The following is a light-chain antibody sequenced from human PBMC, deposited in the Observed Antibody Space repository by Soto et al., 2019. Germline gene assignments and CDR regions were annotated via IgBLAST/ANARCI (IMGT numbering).Light chain of an antibody. J-gene: IGKJ2*01. CDR3: QQYESTPPT. CDR1: QSVLYSSNNKNY. V-gene: IGKV4-1*01. Sequence: DIVMTQSPDSLAVSLGERATINCKSSQSVLYSSNNKNYLAWYQQRPGQPPKLLIYWASTRESGVPDRFSGSGSGTDFTLPITSLQAEDVAVYYCQQYESTPPTFGQGTKLEIQ. CDR2: WAS.